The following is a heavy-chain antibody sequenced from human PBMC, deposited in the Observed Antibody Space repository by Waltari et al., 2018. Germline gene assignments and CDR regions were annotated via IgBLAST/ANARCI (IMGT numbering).Heavy chain of an antibody. CDR1: GYTSTDYN. V-gene: IGHV1-69-2*01. J-gene: IGHJ3*02. D-gene: IGHD2-21*01. Sequence: VYLLQSGAEVKEPGASVQISCEGSGYTSTDYNIEWVQQAPGKGLVWMGLVDPENGQALYAENFQDRVTISADTSTDTVYMEMSSLRSEDTAVYYCTTVHIAAGTAAPSQGFDMWGQGTLLVVSS. CDR2: VDPENGQA. CDR3: TTVHIAAGTAAPSQGFDM.